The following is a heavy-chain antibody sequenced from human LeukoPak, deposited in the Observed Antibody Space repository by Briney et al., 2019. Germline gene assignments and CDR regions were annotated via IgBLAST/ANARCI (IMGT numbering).Heavy chain of an antibody. V-gene: IGHV3-48*03. CDR2: ISSSGSTI. J-gene: IGHJ4*02. D-gene: IGHD1-26*01. CDR3: ARGDSGSYYFDY. Sequence: GESLRLSCAAAGFTFSSYEMNWVRQAPGKGLEWVSYISSSGSTIYDADSVKGRFTISRDNAKNSLYLQMNSLRAEDTAVYYCARGDSGSYYFDYWGQGTLVTVSS. CDR1: GFTFSSYE.